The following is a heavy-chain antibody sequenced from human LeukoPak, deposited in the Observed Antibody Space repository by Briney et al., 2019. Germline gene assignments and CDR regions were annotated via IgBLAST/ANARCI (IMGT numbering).Heavy chain of an antibody. CDR2: FDPEDGET. J-gene: IGHJ5*02. V-gene: IGHV1-24*01. Sequence: ASVKVSCKASGGTFSSYAISWVRQAPGKGLEWMGGFDPEDGETIYAQKFQGRVTMTEDTSTDTAYMELSSLRSEDTAVYYCATSFPTRSTVAATRWGGWFDPWGQGTLVTVSS. CDR1: GGTFSSYA. CDR3: ATSFPTRSTVAATRWGGWFDP. D-gene: IGHD6-19*01.